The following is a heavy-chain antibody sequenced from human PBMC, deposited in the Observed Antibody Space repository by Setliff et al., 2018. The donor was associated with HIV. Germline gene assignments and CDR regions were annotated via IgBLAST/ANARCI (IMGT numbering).Heavy chain of an antibody. CDR2: IYYSGST. V-gene: IGHV4-59*01. CDR3: ARSGGPTFDP. Sequence: PSETLSLTCTVSGGSISSYYWSWIRQPPGKGLEWIGYIYYSGSTNYNTSLKSRVTISVDMSKNQFSLKLNSVTAAGTAVYYCARSGGPTFDPWGQGTLVTVSS. CDR1: GGSISSYY. D-gene: IGHD3-16*01. J-gene: IGHJ5*02.